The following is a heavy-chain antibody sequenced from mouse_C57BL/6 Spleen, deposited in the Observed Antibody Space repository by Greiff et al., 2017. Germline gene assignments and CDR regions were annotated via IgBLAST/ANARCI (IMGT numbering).Heavy chain of an antibody. Sequence: QVQLQQPGTELVKPGASVKLSCKASGYTFTSYWMHWVKQRPGQGLEWIGNINPSNGGTNYNEKFKGKATLTVDKSSSTAYMQLSSLTSEDSAVYYCVSEEVIYYCYPSFADWGQGTLVTVSA. CDR1: GYTFTSYW. CDR3: VSEEVIYYCYPSFAD. CDR2: INPSNGGT. J-gene: IGHJ3*01. V-gene: IGHV1-53*01. D-gene: IGHD2-2*01.